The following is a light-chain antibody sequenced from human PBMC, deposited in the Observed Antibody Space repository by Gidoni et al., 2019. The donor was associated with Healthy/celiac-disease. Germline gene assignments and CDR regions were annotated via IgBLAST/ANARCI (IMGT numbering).Light chain of an antibody. V-gene: IGKV3-11*01. Sequence: EIVLTQSPAPLSLSPGERATLSCRASQSVSSYLAWYQQKPGQAPRLLIYDASNRATGIPARFSGSGSGTDFTLTISSLEPEDFAVYYCQQRSNGPPSWTFXQXTKVEIK. J-gene: IGKJ1*01. CDR2: DAS. CDR1: QSVSSY. CDR3: QQRSNGPPSWT.